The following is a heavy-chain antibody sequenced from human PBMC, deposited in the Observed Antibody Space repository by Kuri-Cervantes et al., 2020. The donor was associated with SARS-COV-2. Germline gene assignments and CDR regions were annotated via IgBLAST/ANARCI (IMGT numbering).Heavy chain of an antibody. Sequence: GGSLRLSCAASGFTFSSYAMHWVRQAPDKGLEWVAVISYDGSNKYYADSVKGRFTISRDNSKNTLYLQMNSLRAEDTAVYYCARVRALCGGDCYSANDAFDIWGQGTMVTVSS. D-gene: IGHD2-21*02. J-gene: IGHJ3*02. V-gene: IGHV3-30-3*01. CDR1: GFTFSSYA. CDR3: ARVRALCGGDCYSANDAFDI. CDR2: ISYDGSNK.